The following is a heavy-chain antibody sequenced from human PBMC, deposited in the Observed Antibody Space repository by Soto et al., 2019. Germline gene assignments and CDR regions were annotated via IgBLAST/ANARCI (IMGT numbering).Heavy chain of an antibody. Sequence: AASVKVSCKASGYTFTSYGISWVRQAPGQGLEWMGWISAYNGNTNYAQKLQGRVTMTTDTSTSTAYMELRSLRSDDTAVYYCARFYSGYSYYYYYGMDVWGQGTTVTVSS. D-gene: IGHD3-22*01. V-gene: IGHV1-18*04. CDR1: GYTFTSYG. CDR3: ARFYSGYSYYYYYGMDV. CDR2: ISAYNGNT. J-gene: IGHJ6*02.